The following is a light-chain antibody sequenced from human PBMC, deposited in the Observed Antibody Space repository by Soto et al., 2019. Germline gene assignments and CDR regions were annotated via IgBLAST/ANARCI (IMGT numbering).Light chain of an antibody. J-gene: IGLJ2*01. CDR2: NAF. V-gene: IGLV2-14*03. CDR3: SSYRGSNTVV. Sequence: QSVLTQPASVSGSPGQSITISCPGTSSDVGGYDYVSWYQHHPGRAPKLMIYNAFDRPSGVSNRFSGSKSGNTASLTISGLQAEDEADYYCSSYRGSNTVVFGGGTKLTVL. CDR1: SSDVGGYDY.